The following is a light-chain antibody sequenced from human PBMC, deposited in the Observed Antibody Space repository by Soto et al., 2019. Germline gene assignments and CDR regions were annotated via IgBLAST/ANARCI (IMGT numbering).Light chain of an antibody. J-gene: IGKJ5*01. Sequence: DIQMTQSPSSLSASVGHRVTITCRASQSISSYLNWYQQKPGKAPKILIYAASSLQSGVPSRFSGSGSGTDFTLTISGLQTEDFATYYCQQSYSTPITFGQGTRLEIK. CDR2: AAS. CDR1: QSISSY. V-gene: IGKV1-39*01. CDR3: QQSYSTPIT.